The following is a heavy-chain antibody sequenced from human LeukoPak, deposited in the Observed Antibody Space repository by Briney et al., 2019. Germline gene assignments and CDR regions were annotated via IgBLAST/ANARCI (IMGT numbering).Heavy chain of an antibody. CDR1: GYTFTGYY. J-gene: IGHJ4*02. CDR3: ASSVLRYFDWLPRDPLYY. CDR2: INPNSGGT. V-gene: IGHV1-2*02. D-gene: IGHD3-9*01. Sequence: ASVKVSCKASGYTFTGYYMHWVRQAPGQGLEWMGWINPNSGGTNYAQKFQGRVTMTRDTSISTAYMELSRLRSDDTAVYYCASSVLRYFDWLPRDPLYYWGQGTLVTVSS.